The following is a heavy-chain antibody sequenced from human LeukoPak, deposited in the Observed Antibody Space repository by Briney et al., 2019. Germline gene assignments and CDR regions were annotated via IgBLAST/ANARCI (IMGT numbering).Heavy chain of an antibody. D-gene: IGHD2-21*01. CDR3: ITPLPYSAQ. CDR2: IKPKTDGETT. CDR1: GFTFSNAY. V-gene: IGHV3-15*07. J-gene: IGHJ4*02. Sequence: GGSLRLSCAASGFTFSNAYMNWVRQAPGKGLEWVGRIKPKTDGETTEYAANVKDRLSISRDDSKSMMHLKMNSLKTEDTAVYYCITPLPYSAQGGQGTLVTVSS.